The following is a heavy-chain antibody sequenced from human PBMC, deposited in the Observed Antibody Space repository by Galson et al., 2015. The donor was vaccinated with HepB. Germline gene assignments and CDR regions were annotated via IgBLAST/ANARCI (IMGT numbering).Heavy chain of an antibody. Sequence: SLRLSCATSGFTFSNYWMSWVRRAPGKGLEWVANIKQDGSDEYYGGSVKGRFTIFRDNAKDSLYLQMSSLRVEDTAVYYCAAHSMKDSWGQGTMVTVSS. CDR1: GFTFSNYW. CDR3: AAHSMKDS. CDR2: IKQDGSDE. D-gene: IGHD3-22*01. J-gene: IGHJ3*01. V-gene: IGHV3-7*01.